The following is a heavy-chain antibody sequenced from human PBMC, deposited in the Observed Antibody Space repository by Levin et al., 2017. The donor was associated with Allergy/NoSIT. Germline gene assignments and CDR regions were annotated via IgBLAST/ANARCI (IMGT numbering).Heavy chain of an antibody. Sequence: SCAASGFDFSSNAMHWVRQAPGKGLEWVAIILHDGSNKYYGDSVKGRFTISRDNSKNTLYLQMNSLRGEDTAVYYCAKDIYGKWSWDYWGQGTLVTVSS. D-gene: IGHD2-15*01. J-gene: IGHJ4*02. V-gene: IGHV3-30*18. CDR3: AKDIYGKWSWDY. CDR2: ILHDGSNK. CDR1: GFDFSSNA.